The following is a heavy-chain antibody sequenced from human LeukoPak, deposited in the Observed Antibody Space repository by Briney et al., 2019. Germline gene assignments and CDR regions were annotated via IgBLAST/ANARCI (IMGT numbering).Heavy chain of an antibody. D-gene: IGHD3-10*01. CDR2: ISYDGTNK. CDR1: GLAFSNYA. Sequence: PGGSLRLSCAVSGLAFSNYAMNWVRQAPGKGLDWVSVISYDGTNKYYADSVKGRFTISRDNSKNTLYLQMNSLRAEDTAVYYCAREADGSDYWGQGTLVTVPS. V-gene: IGHV3-30-3*01. J-gene: IGHJ4*02. CDR3: AREADGSDY.